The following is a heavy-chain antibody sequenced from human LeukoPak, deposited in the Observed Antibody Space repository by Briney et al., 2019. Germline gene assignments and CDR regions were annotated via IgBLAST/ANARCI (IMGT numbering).Heavy chain of an antibody. V-gene: IGHV1-45*02. Sequence: SVKVSCKASGYTFTYRYLHWVRQAPGQALEWMGWITPFNGNTNYAQKFQDRVTITRDRSMSTAYMELSSLRSEDTAMYYCALGDVGASFDYWGQGTLVTVSS. CDR1: GYTFTYRY. J-gene: IGHJ4*02. D-gene: IGHD1-26*01. CDR2: ITPFNGNT. CDR3: ALGDVGASFDY.